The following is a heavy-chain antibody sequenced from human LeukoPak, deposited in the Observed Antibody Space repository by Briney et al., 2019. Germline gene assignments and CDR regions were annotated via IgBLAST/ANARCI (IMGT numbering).Heavy chain of an antibody. Sequence: SETLSLTCTVSGGSISSSGYYWGWIRQPPGKGLEWIGSIYYSGSTYYNPSLKSRVTISVDTSKNPFSLKLSSVTAADTAVYYCARGAAVVPATHYYFDYWGQGSLVTVSS. V-gene: IGHV4-39*01. CDR1: GGSISSSGYY. D-gene: IGHD2-2*01. CDR2: IYYSGST. CDR3: ARGAAVVPATHYYFDY. J-gene: IGHJ4*02.